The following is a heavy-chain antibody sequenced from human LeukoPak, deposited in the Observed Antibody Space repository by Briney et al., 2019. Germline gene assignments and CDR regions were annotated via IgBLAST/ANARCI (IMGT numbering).Heavy chain of an antibody. J-gene: IGHJ4*02. D-gene: IGHD3-3*01. CDR2: IRSKAYGGTI. CDR1: GFTFGDYS. CDR3: SRNPYYDFCCFDY. V-gene: IGHV3-49*03. Sequence: SLRLSCTASGFTFGDYSMSWFRQAPGKGLEWVGFIRSKAYGGTIQYAASVRGRFTISKDDSKSIAYLQMDSLKTEDTAMYYCSRNPYYDFCCFDYWGQGTLVTVPS.